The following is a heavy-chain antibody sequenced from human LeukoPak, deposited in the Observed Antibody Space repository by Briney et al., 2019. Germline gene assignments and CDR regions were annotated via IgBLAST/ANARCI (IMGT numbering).Heavy chain of an antibody. CDR2: IYYRGST. D-gene: IGHD2-2*01. V-gene: IGHV4-59*01. Sequence: PSETLSLTCTVSNGDINNYYWSWVRQPPGKGLEWIGYIYYRGSTKYNPSLKSRVTISIDTSNDQVSLRLTSVTAADTAVYYCARSESGVQYFQHYFYIDAWGQGTTVTVSS. CDR1: NGDINNYY. J-gene: IGHJ6*03. CDR3: ARSESGVQYFQHYFYIDA.